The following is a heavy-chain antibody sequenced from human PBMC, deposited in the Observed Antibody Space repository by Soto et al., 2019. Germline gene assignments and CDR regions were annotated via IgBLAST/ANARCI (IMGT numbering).Heavy chain of an antibody. CDR2: IYYSGST. D-gene: IGHD3-22*01. CDR1: GGSISSSSYY. V-gene: IGHV4-39*01. J-gene: IGHJ3*02. Sequence: QLQLQESGPGLVKPSETLSLTCTVSGGSISSSSYYWGWIRQPPGKGLEWIGSIYYSGSTYYNPSLKSRVTISVDTSKNQSSLKLSSVTAADTAVYYCGHDSSGYIGLDAFDIWGQGTMVTVSS. CDR3: GHDSSGYIGLDAFDI.